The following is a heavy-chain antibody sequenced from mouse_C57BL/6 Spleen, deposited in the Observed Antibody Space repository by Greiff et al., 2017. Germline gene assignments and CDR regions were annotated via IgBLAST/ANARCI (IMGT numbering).Heavy chain of an antibody. D-gene: IGHD2-3*01. CDR2: IYPGDGDT. CDR1: GYAFSSYW. Sequence: VQLQQSGAELVKPGASVKISCKASGYAFSSYWMNWVKQRPGKGLAWIGQIYPGDGDTNYNGKFKGKATLTADKSSSTAYMQLSSLTSEDSAVYFCARWLLRGDYAMDYWGQGTSVTVSS. J-gene: IGHJ4*01. V-gene: IGHV1-80*01. CDR3: ARWLLRGDYAMDY.